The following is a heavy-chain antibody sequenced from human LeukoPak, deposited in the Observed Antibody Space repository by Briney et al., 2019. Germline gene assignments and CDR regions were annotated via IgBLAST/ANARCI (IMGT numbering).Heavy chain of an antibody. V-gene: IGHV3-23*01. CDR2: IRTVGNDP. CDR3: AKGLYYYGSGSLDH. D-gene: IGHD3-10*01. CDR1: GFQFSRFA. J-gene: IGHJ4*02. Sequence: PGGSLRLSCVASGFQFSRFAMSWVRQAPGRGLQWVSAIRTVGNDPSYADSVRGRFTISRDNSKNTLYLQMNSLRAEDTALYYCAKGLYYYGSGSLDHWGLGTLVSVSS.